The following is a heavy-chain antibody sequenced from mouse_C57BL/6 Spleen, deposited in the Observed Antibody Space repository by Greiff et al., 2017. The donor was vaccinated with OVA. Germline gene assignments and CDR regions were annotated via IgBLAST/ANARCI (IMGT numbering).Heavy chain of an antibody. J-gene: IGHJ4*01. D-gene: IGHD2-5*01. CDR2: IYPGSGST. CDR1: GYTFTSYW. CDR3: ARVYSNYKGYAMDY. V-gene: IGHV1-55*01. Sequence: QVQLQQSGAELVKPGASVKMSCKASGYTFTSYWITWVKQRPGQGLEWIGDIYPGSGSTNYNEKFKSKATLTVDKSSSTAYMQLSSLTSEDSAVYYCARVYSNYKGYAMDYWGQGTSVTVSS.